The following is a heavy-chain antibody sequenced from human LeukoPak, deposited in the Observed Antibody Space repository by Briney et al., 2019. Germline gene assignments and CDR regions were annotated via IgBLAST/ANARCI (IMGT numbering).Heavy chain of an antibody. CDR3: ARDRGDYGDSFDAFDI. CDR1: GFTFSSFA. V-gene: IGHV3-33*08. Sequence: GGSLRLSCAASGFTFSSFAMSWVRQAPGKGLEWVAVIWYDGSNKYYADSVKGRFTISRDNSKNTLYLQMNSLRAEDTAVYYCARDRGDYGDSFDAFDIWGQGTMVTVSS. J-gene: IGHJ3*02. D-gene: IGHD4-17*01. CDR2: IWYDGSNK.